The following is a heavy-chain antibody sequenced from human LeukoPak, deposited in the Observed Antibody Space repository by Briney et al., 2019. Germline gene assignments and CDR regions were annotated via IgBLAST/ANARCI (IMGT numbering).Heavy chain of an antibody. CDR3: ARERRPLSSGWYDDY. V-gene: IGHV3-48*03. CDR2: ISSSGSTI. Sequence: PGGSLRLSCAASGFTFSSYEMNWVRQAPGKGLEWVSYISSSGSTIYYADSVRGRFTISRDNAKNSLYLQINSLRAEDTAVYYCARERRPLSSGWYDDYWGQGTLVTVSS. D-gene: IGHD6-19*01. CDR1: GFTFSSYE. J-gene: IGHJ4*02.